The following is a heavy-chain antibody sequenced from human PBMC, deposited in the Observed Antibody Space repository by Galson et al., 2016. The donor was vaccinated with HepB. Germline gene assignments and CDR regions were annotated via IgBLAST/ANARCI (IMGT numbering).Heavy chain of an antibody. Sequence: SVKVSCKASGGTFSSHAINWVRQAPGHGLEWMGGIIPMFGMVTYPQRFKGRVTIAADESTTTAYMELSNLKSEDTAVYYCAREFSVAGGLAQVGFDYWGQGTLVIVSS. J-gene: IGHJ4*02. D-gene: IGHD6-19*01. CDR2: IIPMFGMV. CDR1: GGTFSSHA. V-gene: IGHV1-69*13. CDR3: AREFSVAGGLAQVGFDY.